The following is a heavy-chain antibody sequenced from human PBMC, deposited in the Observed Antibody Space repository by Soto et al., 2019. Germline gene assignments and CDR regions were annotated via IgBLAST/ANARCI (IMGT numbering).Heavy chain of an antibody. CDR1: GGSISSGGYY. CDR3: ATSLPESHGDFYFDY. V-gene: IGHV4-31*03. Sequence: PSETLSLTCTVSGGSISSGGYYWNWIRQHPGKGLEWIGHIYYSGSTYYNPSLKSRVTISEDRSKKQFSLKLSSVTAADTAVYYCATSLPESHGDFYFDYWGQGTLVTVSS. CDR2: IYYSGST. J-gene: IGHJ4*02.